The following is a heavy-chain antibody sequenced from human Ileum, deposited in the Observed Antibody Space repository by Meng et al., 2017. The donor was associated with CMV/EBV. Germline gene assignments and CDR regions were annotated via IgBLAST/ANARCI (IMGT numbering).Heavy chain of an antibody. CDR3: ARDKVATRKLFDY. CDR1: GFTVSDYY. Sequence: ASGFTVSDYYMTWIRQAPGKGLEWVSYLSSSGDAIYYADSVKGRFTISRDNVKNSLYLQMSSLRAEDTAVYYCARDKVATRKLFDYWGQGTLVTVSS. J-gene: IGHJ4*02. CDR2: LSSSGDAI. V-gene: IGHV3-11*04. D-gene: IGHD6-6*01.